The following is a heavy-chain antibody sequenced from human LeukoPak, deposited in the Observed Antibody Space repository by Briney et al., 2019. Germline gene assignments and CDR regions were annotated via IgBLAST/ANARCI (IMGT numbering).Heavy chain of an antibody. CDR2: MNPNSGNT. D-gene: IGHD1-26*01. V-gene: IGHV1-8*03. J-gene: IGHJ4*02. Sequence: GASVKVSCKASGYTFTSYDINWVRQATGQGLEWMGWMNPNSGNTGYAQKFQGRVTITRHTSMSTAYMELSSLRSEDTAVYYCAREGKWELPDWGQGTLVTVSS. CDR3: AREGKWELPD. CDR1: GYTFTSYD.